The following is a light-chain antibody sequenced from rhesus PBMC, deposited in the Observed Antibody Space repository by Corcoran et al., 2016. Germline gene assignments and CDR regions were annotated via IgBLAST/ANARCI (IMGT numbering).Light chain of an antibody. V-gene: IGKV1-74*01. CDR1: ENVNNY. Sequence: DIQMTQSPSSLSASVGDRVTITCRASENVNNYLNWYQQKPGKAPKLLIYKASTLQSGVPSRFSGSGSGTDYPFTISSLQPEDVATYYFQHGYGTPHFGPGTKLDIK. CDR2: KAS. J-gene: IGKJ3*01. CDR3: QHGYGTPH.